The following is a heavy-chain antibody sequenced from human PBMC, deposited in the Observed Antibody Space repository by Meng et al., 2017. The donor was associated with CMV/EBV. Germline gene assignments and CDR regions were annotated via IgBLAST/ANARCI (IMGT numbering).Heavy chain of an antibody. CDR3: AINAYVVVPAATDYFDY. D-gene: IGHD2-2*01. CDR1: GFTFSSYS. V-gene: IGHV3-48*04. CDR2: ISSSSSTI. Sequence: GESLKISCAASGFTFSSYSMNWVRQAPGKGLEWVSYISSSSSTIYYADSVKGRFTISRDNAKNSLYLQMNSLRAEDTAVYYCAINAYVVVPAATDYFDYWGQGTLVTVSS. J-gene: IGHJ4*02.